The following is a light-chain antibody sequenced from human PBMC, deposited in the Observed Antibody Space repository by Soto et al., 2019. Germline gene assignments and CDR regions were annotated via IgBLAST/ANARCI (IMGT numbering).Light chain of an antibody. Sequence: EIVLTQSPGTLSLSPGESATLSCRASQSVSSIYLAWYQQKPGQAPRLLIYDASNRATGIPARFGGSGSGTDFTLTINSLELEDFAVYYCQQRSNWPGTFGPGTKVDNK. V-gene: IGKV3-11*01. CDR3: QQRSNWPGT. J-gene: IGKJ3*01. CDR1: QSVSSIY. CDR2: DAS.